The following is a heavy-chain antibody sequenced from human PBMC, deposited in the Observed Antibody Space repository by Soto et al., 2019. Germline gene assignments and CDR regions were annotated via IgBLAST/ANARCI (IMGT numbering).Heavy chain of an antibody. V-gene: IGHV1-18*01. CDR1: GYTFTSYG. CDR2: ISTYNGNT. J-gene: IGHJ4*02. CDR3: AREMVRGVGSDY. Sequence: QVQLVQSGAEVKKPGASVKVSCNASGYTFTSYGISWVRQAPGQGLEWMGWISTYNGNTKYEQKLQGRVTMTTDTTPSTAYMELRSLRSDDTAVFYCAREMVRGVGSDYWGQGTLVTVSS. D-gene: IGHD3-10*01.